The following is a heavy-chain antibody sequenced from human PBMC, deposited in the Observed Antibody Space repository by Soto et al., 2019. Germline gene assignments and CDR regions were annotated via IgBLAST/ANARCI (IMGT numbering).Heavy chain of an antibody. CDR2: INHSGST. D-gene: IGHD1-1*01. CDR3: ARGGTGYPYYYYYGMDV. CDR1: GGSFSGYY. Sequence: LSLTCAVYGGSFSGYYWSWIRQPPGKGLEWIGEINHSGSTNYNPSLKSRVTISVDTSKNQFSLKLSSVTAADTAVYYCARGGTGYPYYYYYGMDVWGQGTTVTV. J-gene: IGHJ6*02. V-gene: IGHV4-34*01.